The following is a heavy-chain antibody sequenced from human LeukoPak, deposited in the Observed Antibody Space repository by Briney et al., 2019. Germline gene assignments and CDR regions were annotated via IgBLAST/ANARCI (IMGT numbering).Heavy chain of an antibody. D-gene: IGHD3-9*01. CDR3: AKEEAGSRVLRYSDWLSGPFDY. J-gene: IGHJ4*02. V-gene: IGHV3-30*18. CDR2: ISYDGSNK. Sequence: GGSLRLSCAASGFTFSSYGMHWVRQAPGRGLEWVAVISYDGSNKYYADSVKGRFTISRDNSKNTLYLQMNSLRAEDTAVYYCAKEEAGSRVLRYSDWLSGPFDYWGQGTLVTVSS. CDR1: GFTFSSYG.